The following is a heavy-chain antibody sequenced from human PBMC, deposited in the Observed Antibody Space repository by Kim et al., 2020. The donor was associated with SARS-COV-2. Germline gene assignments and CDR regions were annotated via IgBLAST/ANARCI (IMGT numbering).Heavy chain of an antibody. D-gene: IGHD5-18*01. CDR3: ARDCGYSYGWSCWFDP. V-gene: IGHV1-2*02. Sequence: ASVKVSCKASGYTFTGYYMHWVRQAPGQGLEWMGWINPNSGGTNYAQKFQGRVTMTRDTSISTAYMELSRLRSDDTAVYYCARDCGYSYGWSCWFDPWGQGTLVTVSS. CDR2: INPNSGGT. CDR1: GYTFTGYY. J-gene: IGHJ5*02.